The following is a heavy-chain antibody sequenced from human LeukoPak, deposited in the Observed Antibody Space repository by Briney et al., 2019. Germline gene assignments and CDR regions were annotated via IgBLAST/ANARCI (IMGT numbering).Heavy chain of an antibody. D-gene: IGHD2-15*01. J-gene: IGHJ4*02. CDR2: VKRKVDGERT. CDR1: GFTFSEAW. V-gene: IGHV3-15*01. CDR3: TIEDTVTTW. Sequence: GGSLRLSCAASGFTFSEAWMTWVRQAPGKGLEWVCRVKRKVDGERTDLNAPVKGTFIISIDDSKSTFYLQMNSLKTEATAVASCTIEDTVTTWWGQGTLVTVSA.